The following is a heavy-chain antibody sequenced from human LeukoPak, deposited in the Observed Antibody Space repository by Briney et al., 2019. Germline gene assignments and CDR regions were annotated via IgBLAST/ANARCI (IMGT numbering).Heavy chain of an antibody. D-gene: IGHD3-10*02. J-gene: IGHJ6*02. CDR3: AGRGGGVRGVIKNYYYGMDV. V-gene: IGHV1-3*01. Sequence: GASVKVSCKASGYTFTSYAMHWVRQAPGQRLEWMGWINAGNGNTNYSQKFQGRVTITRDTSASTAYMELSSLRSEDTAVYYCAGRGGGVRGVIKNYYYGMDVWGQGTTVTVSS. CDR1: GYTFTSYA. CDR2: INAGNGNT.